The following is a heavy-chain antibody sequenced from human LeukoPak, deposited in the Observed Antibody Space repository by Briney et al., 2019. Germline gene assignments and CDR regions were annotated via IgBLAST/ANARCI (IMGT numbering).Heavy chain of an antibody. CDR3: ARRGSPGGFDI. J-gene: IGHJ3*02. CDR1: GYTFTGYY. CDR2: INPNSGGT. D-gene: IGHD1-26*01. Sequence: ASVKDSCKASGYTFTGYYMHWVRQAPGQGLEWMGWINPNSGGTNYAQRFRGRVIMTRDTSISTAYMHLSRLRSDDTAVYYCARRGSPGGFDIWGQGTMVTVSS. V-gene: IGHV1-2*02.